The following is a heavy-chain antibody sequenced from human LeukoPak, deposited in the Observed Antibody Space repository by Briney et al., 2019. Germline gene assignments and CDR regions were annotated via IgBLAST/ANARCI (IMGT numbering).Heavy chain of an antibody. D-gene: IGHD3-9*01. V-gene: IGHV4-31*02. CDR1: GFTFSDYY. CDR3: ARASGGYFDWLLMGAFDI. CDR2: IYYSGST. J-gene: IGHJ3*02. Sequence: LRLSCAASGFTFSDYYMSWIRQHPGKGLEWIGYIYYSGSTYYNPSLKSRVTISVDTSKNQFSLKLSSVTAADTAVYYCARASGGYFDWLLMGAFDIWGQGTMVTVSS.